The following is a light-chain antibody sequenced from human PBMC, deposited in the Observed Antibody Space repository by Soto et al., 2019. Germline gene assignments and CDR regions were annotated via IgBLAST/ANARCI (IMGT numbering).Light chain of an antibody. V-gene: IGKV3-11*01. Sequence: ATLSCRASQTVGSYLAWFRQTPGQTPRLLIYDTSIRATGVPARFSGSGSGTDFTLTISSLEAEDFAIYYCQQRSDWPPTFGQGTKV. CDR3: QQRSDWPPT. J-gene: IGKJ1*01. CDR2: DTS. CDR1: QTVGSY.